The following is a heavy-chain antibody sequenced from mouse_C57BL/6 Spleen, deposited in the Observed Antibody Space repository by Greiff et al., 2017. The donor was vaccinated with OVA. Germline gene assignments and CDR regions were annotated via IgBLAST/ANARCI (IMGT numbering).Heavy chain of an antibody. D-gene: IGHD2-5*01. CDR3: ARRSYSNYAHYYAMDY. J-gene: IGHJ4*01. Sequence: QVHVKQPGAELVKPGASVKMSCKASGYTFTSYWITWVKQRPGQGLEWIGDIYPGSGSTNYNEKFKSKATLTVDTSSSTAYMQLSSLTSEDSAVYYCARRSYSNYAHYYAMDYWGQGTSVTVSS. CDR2: IYPGSGST. CDR1: GYTFTSYW. V-gene: IGHV1-55*01.